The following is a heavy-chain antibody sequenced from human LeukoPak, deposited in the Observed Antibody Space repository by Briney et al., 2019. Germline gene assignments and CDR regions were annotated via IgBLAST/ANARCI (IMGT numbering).Heavy chain of an antibody. CDR2: ISSSSSYI. CDR1: GFTFDGHS. D-gene: IGHD2-15*01. Sequence: GGSLRLSCAASGFTFDGHSMNWVRQAPGKGLEWVSSISSSSSYIYYADSVKGRFTVSRDNAKNSLYLQMNSLRAEDTAVYHCAQHLGYCSSGTCYFTYWGQGTLVTVSS. CDR3: AQHLGYCSSGTCYFTY. V-gene: IGHV3-21*04. J-gene: IGHJ4*02.